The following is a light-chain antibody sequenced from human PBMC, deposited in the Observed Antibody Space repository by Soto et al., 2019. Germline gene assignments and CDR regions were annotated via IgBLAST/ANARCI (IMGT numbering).Light chain of an antibody. CDR2: AAS. Sequence: AIEMTQSPSSLSASVGDRVTITCQASQGIRNDLGWYQQKPGKAPKLLSYAASNLQNGVPSRFRGSGSGTDFTLTISSLKPEDFETYYCLQDYNYPLTFGGGTKVDIK. V-gene: IGKV1-6*01. CDR3: LQDYNYPLT. J-gene: IGKJ4*01. CDR1: QGIRND.